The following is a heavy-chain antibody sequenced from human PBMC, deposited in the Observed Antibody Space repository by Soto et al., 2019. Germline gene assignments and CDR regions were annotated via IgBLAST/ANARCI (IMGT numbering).Heavy chain of an antibody. CDR1: GFTFDDYD. Sequence: GGSPRLSWAASGFTFDDYDTQGLRHVPGKGLEWFSGINWNSGSIGYGDSVKGRFAISRDNAKNSLHLQMNSLSAEDTAFYYFVQEASSNWYSGHLRDWGPVTL. D-gene: IGHD6-13*01. V-gene: IGHV3-9*01. CDR2: INWNSGSI. J-gene: IGHJ1*01. CDR3: VQEASSNWYSGHLRD.